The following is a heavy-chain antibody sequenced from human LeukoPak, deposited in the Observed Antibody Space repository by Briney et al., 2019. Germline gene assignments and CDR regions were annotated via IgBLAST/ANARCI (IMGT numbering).Heavy chain of an antibody. CDR1: GESSFSNYY. CDR2: INHSGYT. Sequence: SETLSLTCAVYGESSFSNYYWSWIRQTPGGALEWIGEINHSGYTNYNPSLKSRVTLSIDTSKNQFSLRLNSVTAADTAVYYCSRQVVGNDYWGQGTLVTVSS. V-gene: IGHV4-34*01. D-gene: IGHD3-22*01. CDR3: SRQVVGNDY. J-gene: IGHJ4*02.